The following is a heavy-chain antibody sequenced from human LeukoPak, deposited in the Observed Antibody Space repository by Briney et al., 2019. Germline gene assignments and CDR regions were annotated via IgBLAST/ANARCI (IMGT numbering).Heavy chain of an antibody. CDR3: AKQAAADQYYFDY. J-gene: IGHJ4*02. Sequence: TGGSLRLSCAASGFTFSSYGMSWVRQAPGKELEWVSAISGSGGSTYYADSVKGRFTISRDNSKNTLYLQMNSLRAEDTAVYYCAKQAAADQYYFDYWGQGTLVTVSS. CDR2: ISGSGGST. D-gene: IGHD6-13*01. V-gene: IGHV3-23*01. CDR1: GFTFSSYG.